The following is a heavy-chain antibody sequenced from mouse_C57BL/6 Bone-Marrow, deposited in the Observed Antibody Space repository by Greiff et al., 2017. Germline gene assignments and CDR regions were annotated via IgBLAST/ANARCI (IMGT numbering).Heavy chain of an antibody. CDR3: TRIYDGYYYYAMDY. CDR2: IRNKANNHAT. J-gene: IGHJ4*01. CDR1: GFTFSDAW. D-gene: IGHD2-3*01. Sequence: EVKVEESGGGLVQPGGSMKLSCAASGFTFSDAWMDWVRQSPEKGLEWVAEIRNKANNHATYYAESVKGRFTISRDDSKSSVYLQMNSLRAEDTGIYYCTRIYDGYYYYAMDYWGQGTSVTVSS. V-gene: IGHV6-6*01.